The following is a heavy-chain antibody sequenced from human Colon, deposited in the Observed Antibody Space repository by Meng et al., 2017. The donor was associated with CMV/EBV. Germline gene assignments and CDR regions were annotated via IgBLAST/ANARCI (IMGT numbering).Heavy chain of an antibody. D-gene: IGHD1-26*01. CDR3: ATVSGGDFDY. CDR2: INPNSGGT. V-gene: IGHV1-2*02. J-gene: IGHJ4*02. CDR1: GYTFTGYF. Sequence: HVQLLQSGAEVKTPGASVKVSCKASGYTFTGYFMYWVRQAPGQGLEWMGSINPNSGGTNYAQKFQGRVTMTRDTSINTAYMELSRLRSDDTAVYYCATVSGGDFDYWGQGTLVTVSS.